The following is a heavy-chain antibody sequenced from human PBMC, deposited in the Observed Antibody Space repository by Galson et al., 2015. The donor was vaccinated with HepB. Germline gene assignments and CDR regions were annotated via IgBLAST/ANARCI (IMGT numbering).Heavy chain of an antibody. CDR1: GGSISSGGYY. J-gene: IGHJ4*02. V-gene: IGHV4-31*03. CDR3: ARESDSSSSELDY. CDR2: IYYSGST. Sequence: TLSLTCTVSGGSISSGGYYWSWIRQHPGKGLEWVGHIYYSGSTYYNPSLKSRVTISVDTSKNQFSLKLSSVTAADTAVYYCARESDSSSSELDYWGQGTLVTVSS. D-gene: IGHD6-6*01.